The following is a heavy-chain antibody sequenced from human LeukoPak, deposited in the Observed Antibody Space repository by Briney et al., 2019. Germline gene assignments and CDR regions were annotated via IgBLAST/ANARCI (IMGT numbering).Heavy chain of an antibody. Sequence: SVKVSCKASGGTFSSYAISWVRQAPGQGLEWMGRIIPILGIANYAQKFQGRVTITADKSTSTAYMELSSLRSEDTAVYYCARESIAVAGISYFDYWGQGTLVTVSS. V-gene: IGHV1-69*04. D-gene: IGHD6-19*01. J-gene: IGHJ4*02. CDR1: GGTFSSYA. CDR2: IIPILGIA. CDR3: ARESIAVAGISYFDY.